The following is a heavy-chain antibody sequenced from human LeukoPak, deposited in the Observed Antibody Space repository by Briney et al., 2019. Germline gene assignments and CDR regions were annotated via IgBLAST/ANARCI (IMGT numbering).Heavy chain of an antibody. Sequence: PGGSLRLSCAASGFTFSSYSMNWVRQAPGQGLEWVSSVSSSSTYISYADSVKGRFTISRDNAKNSLYLQMSSLRTEDTAVYWCARGPHYYDGSGHSYFDFWGQGILVIVSS. CDR1: GFTFSSYS. J-gene: IGHJ4*02. D-gene: IGHD3-22*01. CDR3: ARGPHYYDGSGHSYFDF. CDR2: VSSSSTYI. V-gene: IGHV3-21*01.